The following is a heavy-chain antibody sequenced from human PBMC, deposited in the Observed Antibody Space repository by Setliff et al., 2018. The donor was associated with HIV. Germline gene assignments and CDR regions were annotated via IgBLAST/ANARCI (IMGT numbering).Heavy chain of an antibody. CDR3: AIGSSNWPHRPNNYYFDY. CDR1: GDTSTTYA. V-gene: IGHV1-3*01. J-gene: IGHJ4*02. CDR2: INAGNGDT. D-gene: IGHD6-13*01. Sequence: ASVKVSCKASGDTSTTYALHWVRQAPGQRLEWMGWINAGNGDTKSSQKFQGRVTITRDTSASTAYMELSSLRSEDTGVYYCAIGSSNWPHRPNNYYFDYWGQGTPVTVSS.